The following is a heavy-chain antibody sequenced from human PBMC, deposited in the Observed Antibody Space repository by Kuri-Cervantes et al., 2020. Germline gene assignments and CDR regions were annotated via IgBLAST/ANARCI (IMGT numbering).Heavy chain of an antibody. V-gene: IGHV3-74*01. CDR3: ARLGVLITYYYGMDV. J-gene: IGHJ6*02. Sequence: GESLKISCAASGFTFSSYAMHWVRQAPGKGLEWVSRINSDGSSTSYADSVKGRFTISRDNAKNTLYLQMNSLRAEDTAVYYCARLGVLITYYYGMDVWGQGTTVTVSS. CDR2: INSDGSST. CDR1: GFTFSSYA.